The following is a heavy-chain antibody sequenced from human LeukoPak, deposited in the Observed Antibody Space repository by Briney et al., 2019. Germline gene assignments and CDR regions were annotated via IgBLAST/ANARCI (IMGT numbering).Heavy chain of an antibody. J-gene: IGHJ6*02. V-gene: IGHV4-59*11. CDR1: GGSISGHY. CDR2: IHYSGKA. CDR3: ARFGVDYDMDV. D-gene: IGHD3-16*01. Sequence: SETLSLTCTVSGGSISGHYWTWVRQPPGEGLEWIGHIHYSGKADYNPSLRSRITISVDTSKNQMSLKVTSVTAADTAVYYCARFGVDYDMDVWGQGTTVTVS.